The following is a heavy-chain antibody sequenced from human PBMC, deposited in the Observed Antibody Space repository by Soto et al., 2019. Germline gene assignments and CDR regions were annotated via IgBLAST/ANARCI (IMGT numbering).Heavy chain of an antibody. Sequence: SVKVSCKASGGTFSSYTISWVRQAPGQGLEWMGRIIPILGIANYAQKFQGRVTITADKSTSTAYMELSSLRSEDTAVYYCATSIAARPYYYYYYMDVWGKGTTVTVSS. CDR1: GGTFSSYT. V-gene: IGHV1-69*02. CDR2: IIPILGIA. CDR3: ATSIAARPYYYYYYMDV. J-gene: IGHJ6*03. D-gene: IGHD6-6*01.